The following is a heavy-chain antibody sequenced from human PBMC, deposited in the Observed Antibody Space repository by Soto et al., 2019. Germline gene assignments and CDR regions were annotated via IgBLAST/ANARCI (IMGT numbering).Heavy chain of an antibody. CDR2: IYHTGGT. CDR1: GGSISSSNW. D-gene: IGHD3-10*01. CDR3: AREGYYYGSGSYGNWFDP. Sequence: SLTCAVSGGSISSSNWWSWVRQPPGKGLEWIGEIYHTGGTNYNPSLESRVTMSVDKSKNQFSLKLSSVTAADTAVYYCAREGYYYGSGSYGNWFDPWGQGTLVTVSP. J-gene: IGHJ5*02. V-gene: IGHV4-4*02.